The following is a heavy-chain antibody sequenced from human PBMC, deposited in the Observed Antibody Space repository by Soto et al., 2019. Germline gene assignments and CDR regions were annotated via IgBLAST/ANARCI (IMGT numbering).Heavy chain of an antibody. Sequence: GASVXVSCKASGYIFTNYGLSWVRQAPGQGLEWMAWISPYDGNTHYAQNLQGRVTVTTDTSTSTAYMELRSLRSDDTAVYFCARDARAAAAGTTYYFDYWGQGTLVTVS. CDR2: ISPYDGNT. D-gene: IGHD6-13*01. CDR3: ARDARAAAAGTTYYFDY. V-gene: IGHV1-18*01. J-gene: IGHJ4*02. CDR1: GYIFTNYG.